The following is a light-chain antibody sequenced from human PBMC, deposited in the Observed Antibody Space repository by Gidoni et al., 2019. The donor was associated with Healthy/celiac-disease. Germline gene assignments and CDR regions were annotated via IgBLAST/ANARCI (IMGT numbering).Light chain of an antibody. CDR1: QGISSA. Sequence: AIPLTQSPSSLSASVGDRVTITCRASQGISSALAWYQQKPGKAPKLLIYDASSVESGVPARFSGSGSGTDFTLTISSLQPEDVATYYCQQLNNYLSITFGQGTRLEIK. CDR2: DAS. J-gene: IGKJ5*01. CDR3: QQLNNYLSIT. V-gene: IGKV1D-13*01.